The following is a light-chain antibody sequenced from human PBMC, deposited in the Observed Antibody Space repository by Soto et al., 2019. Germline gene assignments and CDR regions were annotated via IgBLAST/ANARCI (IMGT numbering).Light chain of an antibody. CDR2: GNT. CDR3: QSYDSSLITPV. V-gene: IGLV1-40*01. CDR1: SSNIGAGYD. J-gene: IGLJ2*01. Sequence: QPVLTQPPSGSGAPGQSVTISCTGTSSNIGAGYDVHWYQQLPGTAPKLLIYGNTNRPSGVPARFSCSKSGTSASLAVTGLQAEDEAHYSCQSYDSSLITPVFGGATKLTVL.